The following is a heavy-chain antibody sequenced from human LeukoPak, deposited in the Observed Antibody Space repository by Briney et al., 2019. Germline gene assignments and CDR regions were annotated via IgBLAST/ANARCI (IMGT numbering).Heavy chain of an antibody. D-gene: IGHD1-1*01. CDR1: GGSISIYY. Sequence: SETLSLTCTVSGGSISIYYWNWIRQPPGKGLEWIGNIQYSGSTDYNPSLKSRVTILLDTSKNQFSLKLNSVTAADTAVYYCARDWELGHWGQGTLVTVS. V-gene: IGHV4-59*01. CDR3: ARDWELGH. CDR2: IQYSGST. J-gene: IGHJ5*02.